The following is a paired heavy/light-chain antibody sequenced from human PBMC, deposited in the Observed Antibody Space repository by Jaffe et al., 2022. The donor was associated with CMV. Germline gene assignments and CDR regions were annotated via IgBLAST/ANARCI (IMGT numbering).Light chain of an antibody. CDR1: SSDVGGYNY. V-gene: IGLV2-8*01. J-gene: IGLJ2*01. Sequence: QSALTQPPSASGSPGQSVTISCTGTSSDVGGYNYVSWYQQHPGKAPKLMIYEVSKRPSGVPDRFSGSKSGNTASLTVSGLQAEDEADYYCSSYAGSNNFDVVFGGGTKLTVL. CDR3: SSYAGSNNFDVV. CDR2: EVS.
Heavy chain of an antibody. CDR1: GGSISSYY. CDR2: IYYSGST. D-gene: IGHD6-13*01. J-gene: IGHJ6*02. CDR3: ARVQTGYSSSWYSYSANSGYYYYGMDV. Sequence: QVQLQESGPGLVKPSETLSLTCTVSGGSISSYYWSWIRQPPGKGLEWIGYIYYSGSTNYNPSLKSRVTISVDTSKNQFSLKLSSVTAADTAVYYCARVQTGYSSSWYSYSANSGYYYYGMDVWGQGTTVTVSS. V-gene: IGHV4-59*01.